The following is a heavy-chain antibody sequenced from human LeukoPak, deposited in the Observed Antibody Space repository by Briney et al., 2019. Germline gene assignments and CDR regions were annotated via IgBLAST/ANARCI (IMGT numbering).Heavy chain of an antibody. CDR1: GFTFSSYG. V-gene: IGHV3-23*01. D-gene: IGHD3-9*01. CDR2: IGGRDGST. J-gene: IGHJ4*02. CDR3: ARRSYYDILTGSTLDY. Sequence: GGSLRLSCAASGFTFSSYGMSWVRQAPGKGLEWVSAIGGRDGSTYYADSVKGRFTISRDNSKNTLYVQMNSLRAEDTAVYYCARRSYYDILTGSTLDYWGQGTLVTVSS.